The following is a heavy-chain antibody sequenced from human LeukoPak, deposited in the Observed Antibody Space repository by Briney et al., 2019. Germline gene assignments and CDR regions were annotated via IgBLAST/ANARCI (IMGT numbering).Heavy chain of an antibody. V-gene: IGHV1-46*01. CDR1: GYTFTIYY. CDR2: INPSGGST. CDR3: ARVKVKQGVGASDY. J-gene: IGHJ4*02. D-gene: IGHD1-26*01. Sequence: EASVSVSYGASGYTFTIYYVHGVRQAPGQGREGVGIINPSGGSTSYAQKFQGRVTMHRDTSTSTVYMELSSLRSEDTAVYYCARVKVKQGVGASDYWGQGTLVTVSP.